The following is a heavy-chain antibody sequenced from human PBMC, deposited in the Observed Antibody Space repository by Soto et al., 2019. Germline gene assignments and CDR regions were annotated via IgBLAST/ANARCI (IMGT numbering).Heavy chain of an antibody. J-gene: IGHJ3*02. D-gene: IGHD3-3*01. Sequence: SETLSLTCTVSGGSIGSYYWSWIRQPPGKGLEWIGYIYYSGSTNYNPSLKSRVTISVDTSKNQFSLKLSSVTAADTAVYYCARDPIFARPGQTTASIWGQGTMVTVSS. CDR3: ARDPIFARPGQTTASI. CDR2: IYYSGST. V-gene: IGHV4-59*12. CDR1: GGSIGSYY.